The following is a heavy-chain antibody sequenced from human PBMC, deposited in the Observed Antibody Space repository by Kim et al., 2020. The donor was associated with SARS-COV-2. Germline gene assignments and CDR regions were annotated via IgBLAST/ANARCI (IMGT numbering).Heavy chain of an antibody. V-gene: IGHV3-48*03. Sequence: GGSLRLSCAASGFTFSSFEMNWVRQAPGKGLEWVSYISSSSGTTRYYTDSVKGRFTNSRDNAKNSLYLQMNSLRAEDTAVYYCARVLLSGMDVWGQGTTVTVSS. CDR1: GFTFSSFE. CDR3: ARVLLSGMDV. D-gene: IGHD3-10*01. CDR2: ISSSSGTTR. J-gene: IGHJ6*02.